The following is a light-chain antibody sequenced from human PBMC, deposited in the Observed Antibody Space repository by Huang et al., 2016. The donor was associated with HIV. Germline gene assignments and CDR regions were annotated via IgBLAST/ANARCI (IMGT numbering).Light chain of an antibody. CDR2: GTS. V-gene: IGKV3-20*01. CDR1: QSVSSSY. CDR3: QQYGSSYT. Sequence: EIVLTQSPGTLSLSPGERATLSCRASQSVSSSYLAWYRQRPGQAPRLGIYGTSNSATGIPDRFSGSGSGTDFTLTISRLEPEDFAVYYCQQYGSSYTFGQGTKLEIK. J-gene: IGKJ2*01.